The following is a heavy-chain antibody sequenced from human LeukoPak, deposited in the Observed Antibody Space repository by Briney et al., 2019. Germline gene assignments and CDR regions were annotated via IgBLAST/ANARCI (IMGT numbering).Heavy chain of an antibody. CDR3: AELGITMIGGV. CDR2: ISSSGSTI. D-gene: IGHD3-10*02. V-gene: IGHV3-48*03. Sequence: GGSLRLSCAASGFTYSSYEMNWVRQAPGKGLEWVSYISSSGSTIYYADSVKGRFTISRDNAKNSLCLQMNSLRAEDTAVYYCAELGITMIGGVWGKGTTVTISS. J-gene: IGHJ6*04. CDR1: GFTYSSYE.